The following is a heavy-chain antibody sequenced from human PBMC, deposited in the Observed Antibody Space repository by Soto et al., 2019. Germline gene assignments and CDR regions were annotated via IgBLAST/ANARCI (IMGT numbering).Heavy chain of an antibody. CDR1: AFTFRSYA. D-gene: IGHD3-22*01. CDR3: ARDAIYDGSGYYGSYFDY. J-gene: IGHJ4*02. V-gene: IGHV3-30-3*01. Sequence: QVQLVESGGGVVQPGRSLRLSCAASAFTFRSYAMHWVRQAPGKGLEWVAVISYDGTYKYYADSVKGRFTISRDNSKNTLYLQMSSLRTEDMAVYYCARDAIYDGSGYYGSYFDYWGQGSLVTVSS. CDR2: ISYDGTYK.